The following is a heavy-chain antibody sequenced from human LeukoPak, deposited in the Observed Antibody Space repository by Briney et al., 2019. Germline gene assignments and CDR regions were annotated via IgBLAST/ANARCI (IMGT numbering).Heavy chain of an antibody. CDR3: AKDLLRTGYYYYYGMDV. Sequence: GGSLRLSCAASGFTFSSYGMHWVRQAPGKGLEWVAVISYDGSNKYYADSVKGRFTISRDNSKNTLYQQMNSLRAEDTAVYYSAKDLLRTGYYYYYGMDVWGQGTTVTVSS. D-gene: IGHD1-1*01. CDR1: GFTFSSYG. V-gene: IGHV3-30*18. J-gene: IGHJ6*02. CDR2: ISYDGSNK.